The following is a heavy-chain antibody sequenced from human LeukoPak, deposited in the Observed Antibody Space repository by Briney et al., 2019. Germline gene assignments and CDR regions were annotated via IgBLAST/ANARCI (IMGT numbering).Heavy chain of an antibody. J-gene: IGHJ4*02. CDR3: AKGSGVDRINECFYFAIFDY. CDR2: IWTGGSTK. Sequence: GRSLSLSCAASGFIFGNYAMHWVRQAPGKGLEWVAVIWTGGSTKFYVDSVKGRFIISRDDLKNTLYLQMNSLRVEDTAVYYCAKGSGVDRINECFYFAIFDYWGPGTPVTVSS. CDR1: GFIFGNYA. D-gene: IGHD3-3*01. V-gene: IGHV3-33*06.